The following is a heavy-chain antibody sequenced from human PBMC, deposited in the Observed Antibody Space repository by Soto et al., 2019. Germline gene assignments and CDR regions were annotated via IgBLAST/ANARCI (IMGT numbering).Heavy chain of an antibody. CDR1: GFTFSIYL. CDR3: SSYLDS. J-gene: IGHJ4*02. CDR2: INQDGIEK. Sequence: WWSLRLSCPSSGFTFSIYLVDSLRQTPGYGLERVTNINQDGIEKNYVDSVNGRFTIYRDNAKNSLYLQMIILTSHDSALYYFSSYLDSCGQGTMVNVSS. V-gene: IGHV3-7*01.